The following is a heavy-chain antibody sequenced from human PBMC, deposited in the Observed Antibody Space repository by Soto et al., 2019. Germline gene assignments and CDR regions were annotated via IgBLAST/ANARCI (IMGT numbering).Heavy chain of an antibody. V-gene: IGHV1-69*01. CDR3: ARDRVGYYSHLVY. J-gene: IGHJ4*02. D-gene: IGHD3-22*01. Sequence: QVYLVQSGAEVKKPGSSVKVSCKALRGTFTNYAFSWVRQAPGQGLEWMGGIMPFFGSGNYAQKFQGRINITADESTSSVYLELTSLRSEDTAVYYCARDRVGYYSHLVYWGQGTLVTVSS. CDR1: RGTFTNYA. CDR2: IMPFFGSG.